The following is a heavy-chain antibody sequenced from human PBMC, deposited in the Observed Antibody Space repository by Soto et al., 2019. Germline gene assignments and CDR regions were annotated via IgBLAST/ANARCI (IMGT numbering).Heavy chain of an antibody. CDR1: GFCLSTSGMG. V-gene: IGHV2-70*01. J-gene: IGHJ4*02. Sequence: SGPTLVNPTQTLTLTCTFCGFCLSTSGMGVSWIRQPPGKALEWRALSDCDDHKYYSTSLKPRLTISKAPSKNHVVLTMTNIDPVDTATYSGARIAKGGSDYWAQ. D-gene: IGHD1-26*01. CDR3: ARIAKGGSDY. CDR2: SDCDDHK.